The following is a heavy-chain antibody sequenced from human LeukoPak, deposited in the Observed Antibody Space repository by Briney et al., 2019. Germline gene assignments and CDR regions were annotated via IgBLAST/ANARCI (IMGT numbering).Heavy chain of an antibody. CDR2: INHSGST. CDR3: ARGRSRAAAAGTVDY. V-gene: IGHV4-34*01. CDR1: GGSFSGYY. D-gene: IGHD6-13*01. J-gene: IGHJ4*02. Sequence: PSETLSLTCAVCGGSFSGYYWSWIRQPPGKGREWIGEINHSGSTNYNPSLKSRVTISVDTYKNQFSVRLSSVTAADTAVYCCARGRSRAAAAGTVDYWGQGTLVTVSS.